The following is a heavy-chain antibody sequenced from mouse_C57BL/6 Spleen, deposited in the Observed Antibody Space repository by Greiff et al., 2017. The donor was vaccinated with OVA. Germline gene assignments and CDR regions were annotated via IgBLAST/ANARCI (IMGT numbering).Heavy chain of an antibody. CDR3: ARHEERGHHSNPRFAY. J-gene: IGHJ3*01. D-gene: IGHD2-5*01. CDR2: FYPGSGSI. V-gene: IGHV1-62-2*01. Sequence: QVQLQQSGAELVKPGASVKLSCKASGYTFTEYTIHWVKQRSGQGLEWIGGFYPGSGSIKYNEKFKDMATLTADKSSSTVYMELSRLTSEDSAVYFCARHEERGHHSNPRFAYWGQGTLVTVSA. CDR1: GYTFTEYT.